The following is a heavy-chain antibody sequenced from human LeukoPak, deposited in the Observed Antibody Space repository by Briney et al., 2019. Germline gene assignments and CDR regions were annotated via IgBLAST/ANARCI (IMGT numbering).Heavy chain of an antibody. Sequence: GRSLRLSCAASGFTFSSYGMHWVRQAPGKGLEWVAFIRYDGSNKYYADSVKGRFTISRDNSKNTLYLQMNSLRAEDTAVYYCAKGLQEGYFDYWGQGTLVTVSS. CDR1: GFTFSSYG. CDR2: IRYDGSNK. J-gene: IGHJ4*02. V-gene: IGHV3-30*02. CDR3: AKGLQEGYFDY.